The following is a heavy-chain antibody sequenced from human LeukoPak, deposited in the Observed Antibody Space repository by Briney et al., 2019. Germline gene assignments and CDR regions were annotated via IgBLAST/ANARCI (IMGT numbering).Heavy chain of an antibody. V-gene: IGHV3-64*01. CDR3: ARDRAPMVREVTEFDY. D-gene: IGHD3-10*01. CDR2: ISSNGGST. CDR1: GFTFSSYA. Sequence: PGGSLRLSCAASGFTFSSYAMHWVRQAPGKGLEYVSAISSNGGSTYYANSVKGRFTISRDNSKNTLYLQMGSLRAEDMAVYYCARDRAPMVREVTEFDYWGQGTLVTVSS. J-gene: IGHJ4*02.